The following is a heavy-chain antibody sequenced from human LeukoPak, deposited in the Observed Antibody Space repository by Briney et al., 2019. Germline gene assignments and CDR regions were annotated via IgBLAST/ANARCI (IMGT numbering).Heavy chain of an antibody. J-gene: IGHJ6*04. CDR3: GREPTTIFGAWDYYYGMDV. CDR2: ISYDGSNK. Sequence: GGSLRLSCAASGFTFSSYAMHWVRQAPGKGLEGGAVISYDGSNKYYADSVKGRFTISRDSSKNTLYLQMNSLRAEDTAVYYCGREPTTIFGAWDYYYGMDVWGKGPTVTVSP. V-gene: IGHV3-30*04. D-gene: IGHD3-3*01. CDR1: GFTFSSYA.